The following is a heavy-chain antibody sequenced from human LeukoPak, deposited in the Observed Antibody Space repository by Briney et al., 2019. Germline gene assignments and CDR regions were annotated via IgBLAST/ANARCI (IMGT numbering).Heavy chain of an antibody. V-gene: IGHV3-23*01. CDR3: AKDHYCSGGSCLQEREYYYGMDV. CDR1: GFTFSSYA. CDR2: ISGSGGNT. D-gene: IGHD2-15*01. Sequence: GGSLRLSCAASGFTFSSYAMNWVRQAPGKGLEWVSGISGSGGNTYYADSVKGRFTISRDNSKNTLYLQMNSLRAEDTAVYYCAKDHYCSGGSCLQEREYYYGMDVWGQGTTVTVSS. J-gene: IGHJ6*02.